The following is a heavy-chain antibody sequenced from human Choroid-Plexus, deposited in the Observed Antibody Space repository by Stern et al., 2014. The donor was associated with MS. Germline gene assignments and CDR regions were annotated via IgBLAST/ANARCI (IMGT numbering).Heavy chain of an antibody. V-gene: IGHV3-30*18. Sequence: VQLVESGGGVVQPGSPLRLSCGVSGFTFGSCAMPWVRQAPGKGLECVAGVSYDGSNKYYADSVKGRFTISRDNSQNTLYMQMSSLRPEDTAVYYCAKDRQYLTYFFDHWGQGSLVTVSS. CDR3: AKDRQYLTYFFDH. CDR2: VSYDGSNK. J-gene: IGHJ5*02. D-gene: IGHD2/OR15-2a*01. CDR1: GFTFGSCA.